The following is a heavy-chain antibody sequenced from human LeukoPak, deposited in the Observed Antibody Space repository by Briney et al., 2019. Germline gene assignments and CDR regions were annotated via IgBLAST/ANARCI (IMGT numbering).Heavy chain of an antibody. D-gene: IGHD2-21*01. CDR1: GYSISSGYY. V-gene: IGHV4-38-2*02. CDR3: ARGDCSGSICYSPMDV. CDR2: IYHSGST. J-gene: IGHJ6*03. Sequence: SETLSLTCTVSGYSISSGYYWGWIRQPPGKGLEWIGSIYHSGSTYYNPSLKSRVTISLDTSKNQFSLTLSSVTAADTAVYYCARGDCSGSICYSPMDVWGTGTTVTVSS.